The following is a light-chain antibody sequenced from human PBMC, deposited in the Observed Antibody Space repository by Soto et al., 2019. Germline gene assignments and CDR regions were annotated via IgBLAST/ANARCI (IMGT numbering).Light chain of an antibody. V-gene: IGKV3-11*01. CDR1: QSVSSY. Sequence: EIVLTQSPATLSLSPGERATLSCRASQSVSSYLAWYQQKPGQAPRLLIYDASNRATGIPARFSGSGSGTDFTLTISSLEPEDFAVYYCQQRSNWPPYTFGKGTKLATK. CDR3: QQRSNWPPYT. CDR2: DAS. J-gene: IGKJ2*01.